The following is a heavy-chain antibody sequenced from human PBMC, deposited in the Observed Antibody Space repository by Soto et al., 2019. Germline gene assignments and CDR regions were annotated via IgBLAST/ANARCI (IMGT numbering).Heavy chain of an antibody. CDR1: GYSSSNYY. Sequence: QVQVVQSGAEVKEPGASVKVSCKASGYSSSNYYTHWVRQAPGQGLEWMGIVNPYGASSNYAQSFQGSVTLTRDTSTNTDYMELSRRTADDTAVYYCAIVTTIWSNWGQGTLVTVSS. J-gene: IGHJ4*02. V-gene: IGHV1-46*01. CDR2: VNPYGASS. D-gene: IGHD3-10*01. CDR3: AIVTTIWSN.